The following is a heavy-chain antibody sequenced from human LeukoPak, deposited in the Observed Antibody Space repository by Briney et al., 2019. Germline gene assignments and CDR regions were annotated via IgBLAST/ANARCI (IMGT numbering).Heavy chain of an antibody. CDR1: GGPITEYY. Sequence: SETLSLTCSVSGGPITEYYWSWLRQPPGKGLEWIGYIYHTGSTNYSPSLKSRVTTSVDASRNQFSLKLVSVTAADTAVYYCARDRGTTGYYYLDSWGQGILVTVSS. J-gene: IGHJ4*02. CDR2: IYHTGST. CDR3: ARDRGTTGYYYLDS. D-gene: IGHD1-26*01. V-gene: IGHV4-59*01.